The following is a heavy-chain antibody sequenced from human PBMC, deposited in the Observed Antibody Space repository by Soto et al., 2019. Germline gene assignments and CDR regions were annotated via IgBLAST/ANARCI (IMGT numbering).Heavy chain of an antibody. J-gene: IGHJ4*02. CDR2: IYSGGST. CDR1: EFNVTSYY. D-gene: IGHD5-12*01. Sequence: PVGSLILSCAASEFNVTSYYMNWVRQAPGKGLEWVSVIYSGGSTYYADSVRGRFTISRDKSRNTLYLQMNSMRAEDTAVYYCARDGYSGSAFYWGQGTLVTVSS. CDR3: ARDGYSGSAFY. V-gene: IGHV3-53*01.